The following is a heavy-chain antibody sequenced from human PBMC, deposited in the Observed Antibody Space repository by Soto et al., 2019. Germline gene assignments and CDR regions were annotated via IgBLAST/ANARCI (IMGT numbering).Heavy chain of an antibody. J-gene: IGHJ3*01. CDR3: VGDYGGLEGFDV. V-gene: IGHV3-23*01. CDR1: VGSGFTFTDYA. D-gene: IGHD4-17*01. CDR2: IGGTDYRT. Sequence: EVQLLESGGGLVQPGGSLRLSCVASVGSGFTFTDYAMAWVRQAPEKGLEWVSGIGGTDYRTYYADSVKGRFTISRDNSKNTLFLQMTSLRAEDTAIYYCVGDYGGLEGFDVWGQGTMVTVSS.